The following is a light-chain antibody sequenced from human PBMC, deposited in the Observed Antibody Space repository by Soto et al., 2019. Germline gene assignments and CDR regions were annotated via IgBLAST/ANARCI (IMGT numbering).Light chain of an antibody. V-gene: IGKV1-39*01. CDR2: AAS. Sequence: DIQMTQSPASLSASVGDRVTITCRTRQSISTFLSWYQLKPGEAPKLLIYAASSLQSGVPSRFSGSGSGTDFTLTIRSLQPEDFATYCCQQSYATPWTFGQGTKVDIK. J-gene: IGKJ1*01. CDR3: QQSYATPWT. CDR1: QSISTF.